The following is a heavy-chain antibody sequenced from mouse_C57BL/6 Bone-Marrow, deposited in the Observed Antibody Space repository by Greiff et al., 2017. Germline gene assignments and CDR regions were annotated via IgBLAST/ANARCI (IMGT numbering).Heavy chain of an antibody. Sequence: QVQLKQSGAELARPGASVKMSCKASGYTFTSYTMHWVKQRPGQGLEWIGYINPSSGYTKYNQKFKDKATLTADKSSSTAYMQLSSLTSEDSAVYYCARYRLLRYWYFDVWGTGTTVTVSS. CDR2: INPSSGYT. V-gene: IGHV1-4*01. D-gene: IGHD1-1*01. J-gene: IGHJ1*03. CDR1: GYTFTSYT. CDR3: ARYRLLRYWYFDV.